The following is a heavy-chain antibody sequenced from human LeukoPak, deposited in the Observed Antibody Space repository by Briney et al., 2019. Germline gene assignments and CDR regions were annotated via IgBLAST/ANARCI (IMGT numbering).Heavy chain of an antibody. CDR3: AKDRAPRYGGNSRWFAP. Sequence: GGSLRLSCAASGFTFSSYAMNWVRQAPGKGLEWVSGISNSGGGTYYADSVKGRFTISRDNSKNTLYLQMNSLRAEDTAVYYCAKDRAPRYGGNSRWFAPGGQGPLVTVPS. V-gene: IGHV3-23*01. D-gene: IGHD4-23*01. CDR1: GFTFSSYA. J-gene: IGHJ5*02. CDR2: ISNSGGGT.